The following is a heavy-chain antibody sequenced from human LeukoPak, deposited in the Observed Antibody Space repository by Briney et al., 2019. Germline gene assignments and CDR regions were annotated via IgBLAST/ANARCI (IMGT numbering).Heavy chain of an antibody. CDR2: IISNGGST. CDR3: ARATSRPVVGSNQLRDYYYMDV. Sequence: GGSLRLSCAASGFTFSSYAMHWVRQAPGKGLEYVSAIISNGGSTYYANSVKGRFTISRDNSKNTLYLQMGSLRAEDMAVYYCARATSRPVVGSNQLRDYYYMDVWGKGTTVTVSS. D-gene: IGHD2-2*01. J-gene: IGHJ6*03. CDR1: GFTFSSYA. V-gene: IGHV3-64*01.